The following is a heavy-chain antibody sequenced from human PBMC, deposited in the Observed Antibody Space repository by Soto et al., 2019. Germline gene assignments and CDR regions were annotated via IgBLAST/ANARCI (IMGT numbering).Heavy chain of an antibody. CDR1: GGSISSYY. J-gene: IGHJ6*02. Sequence: QVQLQESGPGLVKPSETLSLTCTVSGGSISSYYWSWIRQPPGKGLEWIGYIYYSGSTNYNPSLKSRLTISVDTSKNQFSLKLSSVTAADTAVYYCARQTTVVTPYYGMDVWGQGTTVTVSS. CDR3: ARQTTVVTPYYGMDV. D-gene: IGHD4-17*01. V-gene: IGHV4-59*08. CDR2: IYYSGST.